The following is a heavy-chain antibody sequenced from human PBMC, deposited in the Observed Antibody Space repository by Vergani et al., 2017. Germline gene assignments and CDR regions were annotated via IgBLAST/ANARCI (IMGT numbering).Heavy chain of an antibody. Sequence: EVQLVESGGALVQPGGSLRLSCAVSGFNFSDYYLDWVRQAPGKGLEWVGRSRNMAFSFSTQFAASVAGRFSSSRDASTRSLYLQMNSLKIEDTAVYFCIRQVRYRRGYSCYTGGGICGFRGQGTPVT. CDR2: SRNMAFSFST. J-gene: IGHJ4*02. D-gene: IGHD2-15*01. V-gene: IGHV3-72*01. CDR1: GFNFSDYY. CDR3: IRQVRYRRGYSCYTGGGICGF.